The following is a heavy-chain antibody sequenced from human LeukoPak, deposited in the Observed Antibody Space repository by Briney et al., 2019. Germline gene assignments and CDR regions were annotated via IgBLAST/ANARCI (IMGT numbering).Heavy chain of an antibody. CDR3: AKDEAQYFQH. Sequence: GGSLRLSCAASGFTFSNYGMHWVRQAPGKGLEGVAFIRNDDGSNKYYADSGKGRFTISRDNSKNTVHLQMNSLRVEDTAVYYCAKDEAQYFQHWGQGTLVTVSA. J-gene: IGHJ1*01. CDR2: IRNDDGSNK. CDR1: GFTFSNYG. V-gene: IGHV3-30*02.